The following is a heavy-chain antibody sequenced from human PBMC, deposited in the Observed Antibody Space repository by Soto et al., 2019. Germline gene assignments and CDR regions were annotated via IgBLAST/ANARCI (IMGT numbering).Heavy chain of an antibody. CDR3: AHSKSTSWGASYYYYGMDV. D-gene: IGHD2-2*01. CDR2: IYWDDDK. Sequence: QITLKESGPPLVKPTQTLTLTCTFSGFSLSTSGVGVGWIRQPPGKALEWLALIYWDDDKRYSPSLKSRLTLPKDTSKNQVLLTMTNMDPVDTATYYCAHSKSTSWGASYYYYGMDVWGQGTTVTVSS. J-gene: IGHJ6*02. CDR1: GFSLSTSGVG. V-gene: IGHV2-5*02.